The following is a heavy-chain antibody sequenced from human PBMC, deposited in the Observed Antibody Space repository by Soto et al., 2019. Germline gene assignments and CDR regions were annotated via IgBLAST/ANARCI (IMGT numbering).Heavy chain of an antibody. CDR3: ARHDYYGSGRYYFDY. J-gene: IGHJ4*02. V-gene: IGHV4-34*01. Sequence: SETLSLTCAVYGGSFSGYYWSWIRQPPGKGLGWIGEINHSGSTNYNPSLKSRVTISVDTSKNQFSLKLSSVTAADTAVYYCARHDYYGSGRYYFDYWGQGTLVTVSS. CDR2: INHSGST. D-gene: IGHD3-10*01. CDR1: GGSFSGYY.